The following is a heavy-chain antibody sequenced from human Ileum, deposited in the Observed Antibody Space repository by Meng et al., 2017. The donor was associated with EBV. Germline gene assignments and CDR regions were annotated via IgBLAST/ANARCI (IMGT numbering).Heavy chain of an antibody. CDR1: AYSASAHTVG. V-gene: IGHV2-5*01. D-gene: IGHD4/OR15-4a*01. CDR2: ICWIDDK. Sequence: PPHTLTGTATLFAYSASAHTVGVSWIRQPTRHAVDWLAVICWIDDKRYSPTLKRRLTSTKDSSKDQVVLTINNLVRVDRATYTCAHSRDYGGMWDTGCLDYWGQGALVTVSS. CDR3: AHSRDYGGMWDTGCLDY. J-gene: IGHJ4*02.